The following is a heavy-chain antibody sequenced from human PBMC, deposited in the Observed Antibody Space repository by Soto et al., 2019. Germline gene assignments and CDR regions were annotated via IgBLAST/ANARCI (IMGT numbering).Heavy chain of an antibody. V-gene: IGHV3-30*18. D-gene: IGHD4-17*01. Sequence: QVQLVESGGGVVQPGRSLRLSCAASGFTFSNYGMHWVRQAPGKGLEWVAVISYDGSNKYYADSVKGRFTISRDNSKNTLYRQMNTLRVEHRAIYYCAKSWSKCGDYSHPWGQGNLVTVSS. CDR1: GFTFSNYG. CDR2: ISYDGSNK. J-gene: IGHJ5*02. CDR3: AKSWSKCGDYSHP.